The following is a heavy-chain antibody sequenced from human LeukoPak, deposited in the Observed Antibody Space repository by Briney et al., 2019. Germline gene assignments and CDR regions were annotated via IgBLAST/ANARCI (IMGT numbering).Heavy chain of an antibody. CDR1: GGTFSSYA. CDR3: ARGGYSSGWYNWFDP. CDR2: IIPIFGTA. J-gene: IGHJ5*02. V-gene: IGHV1-69*05. D-gene: IGHD6-19*01. Sequence: AASVKVSCKASGGTFSSYAISWVRQAPGQGLEWMGGIIPIFGTANYAQKFQGRVTITTDESTGTTYMELSSLRSEDTAVYYCARGGYSSGWYNWFDPWGQGTLVTVSS.